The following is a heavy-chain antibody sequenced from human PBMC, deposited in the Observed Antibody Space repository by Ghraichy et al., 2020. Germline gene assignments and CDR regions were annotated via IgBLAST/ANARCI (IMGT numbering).Heavy chain of an antibody. Sequence: GGSLRLSCAASGFTFDDYTMHWVRQAPGKGLEWVSLISWDGGSTYYADSVKGRFTISRDNSKNSLYLQMNSLRTEDTALYYCAKASDDYYDSSGYLDYWGQGTLVTVSS. CDR2: ISWDGGST. CDR3: AKASDDYYDSSGYLDY. CDR1: GFTFDDYT. J-gene: IGHJ4*02. D-gene: IGHD3-22*01. V-gene: IGHV3-43*01.